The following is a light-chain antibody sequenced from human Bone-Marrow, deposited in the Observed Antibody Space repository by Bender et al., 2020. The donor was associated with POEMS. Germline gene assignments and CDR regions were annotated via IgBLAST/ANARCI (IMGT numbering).Light chain of an antibody. J-gene: IGLJ3*02. CDR3: QSYDNSLGGWV. CDR2: TNN. V-gene: IGLV1-44*01. CDR1: SSNIETNK. Sequence: QSVLTQPHSVSGTPGQRVTISCSGSSSNIETNKVHWYQQLPGTAPKLLIYTNNRRPSGVPDRFSGSKSGTSASLDISGLQAEDEGDYYCQSYDNSLGGWVFGGGTKLTVL.